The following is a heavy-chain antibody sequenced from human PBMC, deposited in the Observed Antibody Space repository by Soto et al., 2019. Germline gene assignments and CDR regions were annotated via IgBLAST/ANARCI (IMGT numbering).Heavy chain of an antibody. J-gene: IGHJ3*02. V-gene: IGHV6-1*01. CDR3: ARNPTEYSSSSLAAFDI. CDR2: TYYRSKWYN. D-gene: IGHD6-6*01. Sequence: SQTLSLPGAISGDSVSSNSSACNFIRQSPSRGLEWLGRTYYRSKWYNDYAVSVKSRITINPDTSKNQFSLQLNSVTPEDTAVYYYARNPTEYSSSSLAAFDIWGQGTMVTVSS. CDR1: GDSVSSNSSA.